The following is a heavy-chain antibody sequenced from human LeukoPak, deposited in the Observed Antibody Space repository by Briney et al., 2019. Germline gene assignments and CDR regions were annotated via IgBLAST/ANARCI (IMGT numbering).Heavy chain of an antibody. D-gene: IGHD6-6*01. CDR3: ASQSIAAHRGMRAFDY. Sequence: PSETLSLTCAVSGGSISSSNWWSWVRQPPGKGLEWIGEIYHSGSTNYNPSLKSRVTISVDKSKNQFSLKLSSVTAADTAVYYCASQSIAAHRGMRAFDYWGQGTLVTVSS. J-gene: IGHJ4*02. CDR1: GGSISSSNW. CDR2: IYHSGST. V-gene: IGHV4-4*02.